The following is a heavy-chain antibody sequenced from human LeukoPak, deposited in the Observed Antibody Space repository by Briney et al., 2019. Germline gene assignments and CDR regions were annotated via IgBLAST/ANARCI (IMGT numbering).Heavy chain of an antibody. CDR2: ISYDGSNK. J-gene: IGHJ4*02. V-gene: IGHV3-30-3*01. Sequence: PGRSLRLSCAASGFTFSSYAMHWVRQAPGKGLEWVAVISYDGSNKYYADSVKGRFTISRDNSKNTLYLQMNSLRAEDTAVYYCATPVQKGVVVVAANDYWGQGTLVTVSS. D-gene: IGHD2-15*01. CDR3: ATPVQKGVVVVAANDY. CDR1: GFTFSSYA.